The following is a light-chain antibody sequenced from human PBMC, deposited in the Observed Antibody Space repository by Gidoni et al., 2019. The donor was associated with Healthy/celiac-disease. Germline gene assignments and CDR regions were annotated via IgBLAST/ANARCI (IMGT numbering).Light chain of an antibody. V-gene: IGLV1-40*01. CDR2: GNS. J-gene: IGLJ2*01. CDR3: QSYDSSLSGSVV. Sequence: QSVLTQLPSVSGAPGQRVTISCTGSSSNIRAGYDVHWYQQLPGTAPKLLIYGNSNRPSGVPDRFSGSKSGTSASLAITGLQAEDEADYYCQSYDSSLSGSVVFGGGTKLTVL. CDR1: SSNIRAGYD.